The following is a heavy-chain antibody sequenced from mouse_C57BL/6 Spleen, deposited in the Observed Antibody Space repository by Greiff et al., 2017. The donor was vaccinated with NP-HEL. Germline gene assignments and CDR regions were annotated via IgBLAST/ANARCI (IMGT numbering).Heavy chain of an antibody. CDR1: GYTFTDYE. D-gene: IGHD1-1*01. CDR2: IDPETGGT. V-gene: IGHV1-15*01. Sequence: QVQLQQSGAELVRPGASVTLSCKASGYTFTDYEMHWVKQTPVHGLEWIGAIDPETGGTAYNQKFKGKAILTADKSSSTAYMELRSLTSEDSAVYYCTRSPHYYGSRGNYAMDYWGQGTSVTVSS. J-gene: IGHJ4*01. CDR3: TRSPHYYGSRGNYAMDY.